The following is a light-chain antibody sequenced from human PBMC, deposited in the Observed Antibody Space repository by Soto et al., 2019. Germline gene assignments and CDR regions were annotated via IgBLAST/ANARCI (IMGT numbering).Light chain of an antibody. Sequence: QSALTQPASVSGSPGQSITISCTGTSSDVGSYNLVSWYQQHPGKAPKLIIYEGSKRPSGVSNRFSGSKSGNTASLTISGLQAEDEADYYCCSYAGSSTPVFGGGTKLTVL. CDR1: SSDVGSYNL. V-gene: IGLV2-23*01. CDR3: CSYAGSSTPV. J-gene: IGLJ2*01. CDR2: EGS.